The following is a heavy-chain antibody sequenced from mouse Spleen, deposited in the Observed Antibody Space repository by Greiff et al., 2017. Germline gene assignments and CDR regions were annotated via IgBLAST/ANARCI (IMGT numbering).Heavy chain of an antibody. CDR2: ISTYYGDA. J-gene: IGHJ3*01. CDR3: ARGESAWFAY. V-gene: IGHV1S137*01. CDR1: GYTFTDYA. Sequence: QVQLKESGAELVRPGVSVKISCKGSGYTFTDYAMHWVKQSHAKSLEWIGVISTYYGDASYNQKFKGKATMTVDKSSSTAYMELARLTSEDSAIYYCARGESAWFAYWGQGTLVTVSA.